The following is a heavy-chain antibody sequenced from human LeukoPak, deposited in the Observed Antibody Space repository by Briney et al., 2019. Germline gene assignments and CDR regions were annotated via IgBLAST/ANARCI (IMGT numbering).Heavy chain of an antibody. CDR2: INTNAGNP. CDR3: ARDRGAPIVVVPAAISFRYYYYGLDV. D-gene: IGHD2-2*01. Sequence: GASVKVSCKASGYTFTSYAMHWVRQAPGQRLEWMGWINTNAGNPTYAQGFTGRFVFSLDTSVSTAYLQISSLKAEDTAVYYCARDRGAPIVVVPAAISFRYYYYGLDVWGQGTTVTVSS. CDR1: GYTFTSYA. V-gene: IGHV7-4-1*02. J-gene: IGHJ6*02.